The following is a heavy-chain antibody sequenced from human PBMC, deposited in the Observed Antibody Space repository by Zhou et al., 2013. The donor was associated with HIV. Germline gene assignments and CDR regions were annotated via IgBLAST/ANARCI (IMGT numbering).Heavy chain of an antibody. D-gene: IGHD6-6*01. J-gene: IGHJ6*02. Sequence: QVQLVQSGAEVKKPGSSVKVSCKASGGTFSSYAISWVRQAPGQGLEWMGGIIPIFGTANYAQKFQGRVTITTDESTSTAYMELSSLRSEDTAVYYCAGVPFEYSRSTSDYNYYGMDVWGQGDHCHRLL. CDR1: GGTFSSYA. V-gene: IGHV1-69*05. CDR2: IIPIFGTA. CDR3: AGVPFEYSRSTSDYNYYGMDV.